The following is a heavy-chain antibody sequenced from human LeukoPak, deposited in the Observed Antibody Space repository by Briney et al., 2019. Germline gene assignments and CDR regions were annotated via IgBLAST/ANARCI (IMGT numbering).Heavy chain of an antibody. J-gene: IGHJ4*02. D-gene: IGHD5-18*01. CDR1: GYTFTGYY. CDR2: INPNSGGT. V-gene: IGHV1-2*02. CDR3: ARATEGYSYAYYFDY. Sequence: ASVKVSCKASGYTFTGYYMHWVRQAPGQGLEWMGWINPNSGGTNYAQKFQGRVTMTRDTSISTAYMELSRLRSDDTAVYYCARATEGYSYAYYFDYWGLGTLSPSPQ.